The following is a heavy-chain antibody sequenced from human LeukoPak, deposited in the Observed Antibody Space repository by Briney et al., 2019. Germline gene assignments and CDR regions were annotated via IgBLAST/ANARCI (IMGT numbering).Heavy chain of an antibody. CDR2: IYYSGST. J-gene: IGHJ6*03. V-gene: IGHV4-61*01. CDR1: GYSISSGYY. CDR3: ARTLYMDV. Sequence: SETLSLTCTVSGYSISSGYYWGWIRQPPGKGLEWIGYIYYSGSTNYNPSLKSRVTISVDTSKNQFSLKLSSVTAADTAVYYCARTLYMDVWGEGTTVTISS.